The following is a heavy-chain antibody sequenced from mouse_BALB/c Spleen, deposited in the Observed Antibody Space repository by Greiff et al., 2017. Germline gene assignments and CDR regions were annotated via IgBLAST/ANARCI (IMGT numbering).Heavy chain of an antibody. Sequence: EVMLVESGGGLVQPGGSLRLSCATSGFTFTDYYMSWVRQHPGKALEWLGFIRNKANGYTTEYSASVKGRLTISRDNSQSILYLQMNTLRAEDSATYYCARDSSNYAMDYWGQGTSVTVSA. CDR2: IRNKANGYTT. J-gene: IGHJ4*01. V-gene: IGHV7-3*02. CDR1: GFTFTDYY. CDR3: ARDSSNYAMDY. D-gene: IGHD1-1*01.